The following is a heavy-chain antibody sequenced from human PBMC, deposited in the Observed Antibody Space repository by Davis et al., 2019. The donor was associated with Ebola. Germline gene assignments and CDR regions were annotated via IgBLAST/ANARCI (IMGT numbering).Heavy chain of an antibody. CDR1: EFTFSGYA. D-gene: IGHD1-26*01. Sequence: GESLKISCAASEFTFSGYAMSWVRQAPGKGLEWVSAISGSGGSTYYAGSVKGRFTISRDNSRNTLYLQMNSLRAEDTAVYYCAKVRDSGSYPDWYFDLWGRGTLVTVSS. V-gene: IGHV3-23*01. CDR3: AKVRDSGSYPDWYFDL. J-gene: IGHJ2*01. CDR2: ISGSGGST.